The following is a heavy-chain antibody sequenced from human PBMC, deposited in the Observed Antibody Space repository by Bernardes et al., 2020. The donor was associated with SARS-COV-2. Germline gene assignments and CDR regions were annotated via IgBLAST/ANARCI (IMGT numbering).Heavy chain of an antibody. D-gene: IGHD2-2*02. J-gene: IGHJ6*02. CDR2: ISRRGGST. CDR1: YA. Sequence: YAITWVRQAPGKGLEWVSGISRRGGSTYYADSVKGRFTISRDKSENTVFLQMNTLRVGDTAIYYCAKNANYTTSPMDVWGQGTTVTVSS. CDR3: AKNANYTTSPMDV. V-gene: IGHV3-23*01.